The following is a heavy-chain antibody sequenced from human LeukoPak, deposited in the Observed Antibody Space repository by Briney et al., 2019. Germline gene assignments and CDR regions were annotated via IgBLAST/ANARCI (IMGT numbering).Heavy chain of an antibody. Sequence: GGSLRLSCAASGFTFSSYSMNWVRQAPGKGLEWGSYISGSSSTIYYADSVKGRFTISRDNGKNTLYLQLNSLRAEDTAVYYCARGSTYYDSSGQVPFDYWGQGTLVTVSS. CDR3: ARGSTYYDSSGQVPFDY. J-gene: IGHJ4*02. V-gene: IGHV3-48*01. D-gene: IGHD3-22*01. CDR2: ISGSSSTI. CDR1: GFTFSSYS.